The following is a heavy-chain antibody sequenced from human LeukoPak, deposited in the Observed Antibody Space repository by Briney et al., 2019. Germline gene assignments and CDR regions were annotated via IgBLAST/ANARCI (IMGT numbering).Heavy chain of an antibody. V-gene: IGHV3-23*01. J-gene: IGHJ6*02. D-gene: IGHD3-22*01. CDR2: ISGSGGST. CDR3: ARDRAHNYYDSSGYGPYYYYGMDV. CDR1: GFTFSSYA. Sequence: GGSLRLSCAASGFTFSSYAMSWVRQAPRKELEWVSAISGSGGSTYYADSVKGRFTISRDNSKNTLYLQMNSLRAEDTAVYYCARDRAHNYYDSSGYGPYYYYGMDVWGQGTTVTVSS.